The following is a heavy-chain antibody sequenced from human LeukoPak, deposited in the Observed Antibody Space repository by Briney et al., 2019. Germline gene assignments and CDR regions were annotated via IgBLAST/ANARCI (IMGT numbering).Heavy chain of an antibody. D-gene: IGHD2-2*01. CDR1: RYIFTSYD. V-gene: IGHV1-69*13. CDR3: ARGPKYQLLLNYFDY. J-gene: IGHJ4*02. Sequence: SVKVSCKASRYIFTSYDINWVRQAPGQGLEWMGGIIPIFGTANYAQKFQGRVTITADESTSTAYMELSSLRSEDTAVYYCARGPKYQLLLNYFDYWGQGTLVTVSS. CDR2: IIPIFGTA.